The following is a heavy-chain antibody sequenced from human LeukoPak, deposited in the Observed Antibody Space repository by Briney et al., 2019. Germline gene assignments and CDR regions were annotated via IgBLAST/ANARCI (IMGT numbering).Heavy chain of an antibody. CDR1: GYTLTELS. CDR3: ATDIDRLFQLDY. V-gene: IGHV1-24*01. CDR2: FDPEDGET. Sequence: EAPVKVSCKVSGYTLTELSMHWVRQAPGKGLEWMGGFDPEDGETIYAQKFQGRVTMTEDTSTDTAYMELSSLRSEDTAVYYCATDIDRLFQLDYWGQGTLVTVSS. D-gene: IGHD1-14*01. J-gene: IGHJ4*02.